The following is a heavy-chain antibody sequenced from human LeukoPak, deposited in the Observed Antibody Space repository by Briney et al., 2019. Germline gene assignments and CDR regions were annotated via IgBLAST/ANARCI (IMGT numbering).Heavy chain of an antibody. J-gene: IGHJ6*03. D-gene: IGHD1-7*01. V-gene: IGHV3-48*01. Sequence: GGSLRLSCTAAGFTFGDYAMNWFRQAPGKGLEWVSYISSSSSTIYYADSVKGRFTISRDNAKNSLYLQMNSLRAEDTAVYYCARGYGGTTDYYYYYMDVWGKGTTVTVSS. CDR1: GFTFGDYA. CDR3: ARGYGGTTDYYYYYMDV. CDR2: ISSSSSTI.